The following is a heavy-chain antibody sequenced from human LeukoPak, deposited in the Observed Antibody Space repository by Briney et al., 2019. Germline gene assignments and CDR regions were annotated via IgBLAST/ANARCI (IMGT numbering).Heavy chain of an antibody. CDR3: ARTNCSGGSCSYYFDY. Sequence: SETLSLTCTVSGGSISSSSYYWGWIRQPPGKGLEWIGYIYHSGSTYYNPSLKSRVTIPVDRSKNQFSLKLSSVTAADTAVYYCARTNCSGGSCSYYFDYWGQGTLVTVSS. CDR1: GGSISSSSYY. CDR2: IYHSGST. D-gene: IGHD2-15*01. J-gene: IGHJ4*02. V-gene: IGHV4-39*07.